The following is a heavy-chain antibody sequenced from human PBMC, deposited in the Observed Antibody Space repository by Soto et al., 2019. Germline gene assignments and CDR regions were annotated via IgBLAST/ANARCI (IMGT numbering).Heavy chain of an antibody. J-gene: IGHJ4*02. D-gene: IGHD2-8*01. V-gene: IGHV3-21*01. CDR1: GFTFSTYS. Sequence: GGSLRLSCAASGFTFSTYSMNWVRQAPGKGLEWVSSISRSSSHIYYADSLKGRFTISRDDAKNSLYLQMNSLRVDDTAVYYCVRDGKWPTNSGFDCWGQGTLVTSPQ. CDR2: ISRSSSHI. CDR3: VRDGKWPTNSGFDC.